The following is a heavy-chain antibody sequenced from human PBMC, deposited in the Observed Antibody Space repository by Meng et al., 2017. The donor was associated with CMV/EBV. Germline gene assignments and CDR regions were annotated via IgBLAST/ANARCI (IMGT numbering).Heavy chain of an antibody. J-gene: IGHJ4*02. V-gene: IGHV4-30-4*08. CDR1: GGSISSGDYY. D-gene: IGHD1-14*01. Sequence: QVHVREVGPGLCKPSQTLSLTCTVSGGSISSGDYYWSWIRQPPGKGLEWIGYIYYSGSTYYNPSLKSRVTISVDTSKNQFSLKLSSVTAADTAVYYCARVMGPNRTPYYFDYWGQGTLVTVSS. CDR3: ARVMGPNRTPYYFDY. CDR2: IYYSGST.